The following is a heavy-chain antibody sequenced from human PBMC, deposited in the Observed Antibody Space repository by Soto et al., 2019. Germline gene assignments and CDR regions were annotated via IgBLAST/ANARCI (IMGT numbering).Heavy chain of an antibody. Sequence: LRLSCAASGFTFSSYGMHWVRQAPGKGLEWVAVISYDGSNKYYADSVKGRFTISRDNSKNTLYLQMNSLRAEDTAVYSCAKAGNNCDPPWHYYFGMDVWDQGTTVTVSS. J-gene: IGHJ6*02. CDR1: GFTFSSYG. V-gene: IGHV3-30*18. D-gene: IGHD1-20*01. CDR3: AKAGNNCDPPWHYYFGMDV. CDR2: ISYDGSNK.